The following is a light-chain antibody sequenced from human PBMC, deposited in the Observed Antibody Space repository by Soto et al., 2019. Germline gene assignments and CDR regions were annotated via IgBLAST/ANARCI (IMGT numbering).Light chain of an antibody. Sequence: QSVLTQPPSVSGAPGQRVTISCTGSSSNIGAGYNVHWYQHLPGTAPKVLIYGNRHRPSGVPDRFSGSKSGTSASLAITGLRADDEADYSSQPYKISLGGVFFGGGTRLPVL. V-gene: IGLV1-40*01. CDR1: SSNIGAGYN. J-gene: IGLJ2*01. CDR3: QPYKISLGGVF. CDR2: GNR.